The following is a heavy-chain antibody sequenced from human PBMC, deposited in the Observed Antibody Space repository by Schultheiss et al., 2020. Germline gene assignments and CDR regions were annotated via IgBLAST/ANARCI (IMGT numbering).Heavy chain of an antibody. V-gene: IGHV3-13*01. J-gene: IGHJ4*02. CDR2: IGTAGDT. D-gene: IGHD2-15*01. CDR1: GFTFSNAW. CDR3: ARDYCGSCYFLDY. Sequence: GGSLRLSCAASGFTFSNAWMSWVRQAPGKGLEWVSAIGTAGDTYYPGSVKGRFTISRDNSKNTLYLQMNSLRAEDTAVYYCARDYCGSCYFLDYWGQGTLVTVSS.